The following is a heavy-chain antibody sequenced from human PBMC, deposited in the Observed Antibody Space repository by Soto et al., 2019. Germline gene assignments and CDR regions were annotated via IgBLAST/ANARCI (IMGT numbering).Heavy chain of an antibody. V-gene: IGHV4-31*03. J-gene: IGHJ6*03. D-gene: IGHD3-3*01. CDR3: ARGGDDTIFASSYMYV. Sequence: PSETLSLTCTVSGGSISSVCYYWSWIRQHPGKGLEWIGYIYYSGSTYYNPSLKSRVTISVDTSKNQFSLKLSSVTAADTAVYYCARGGDDTIFASSYMYVWGKGTRVTVPS. CDR2: IYYSGST. CDR1: GGSISSVCYY.